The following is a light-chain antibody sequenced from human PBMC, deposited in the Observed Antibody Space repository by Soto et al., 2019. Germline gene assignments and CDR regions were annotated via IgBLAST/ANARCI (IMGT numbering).Light chain of an antibody. CDR2: HAS. V-gene: IGKV1-5*01. CDR1: QSISNW. CDR3: QQYNNWPQT. J-gene: IGKJ1*01. Sequence: DIEMTQSPSTLPASVGDRITMXXRASQSISNWLAWYQQKPGTAPKXLIYHASNLQSGVPSRFSGSGSGTEFTLTISSLQSEDFAVYYCQQYNNWPQTFGQGTKVDI.